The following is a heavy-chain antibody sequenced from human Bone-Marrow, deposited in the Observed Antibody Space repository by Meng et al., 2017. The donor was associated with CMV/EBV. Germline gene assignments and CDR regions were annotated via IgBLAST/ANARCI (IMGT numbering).Heavy chain of an antibody. Sequence: GESLKISCAASGFTFSSYAMHWVRQAPGKGLEYVSAISSNGGSTYYADSVKGRFTISRDNSKNTLYLQMNSLRAEDTAVYYCATGGIAALDYWGQGTLVTVSS. V-gene: IGHV3-64*02. CDR2: ISSNGGST. CDR3: ATGGIAALDY. J-gene: IGHJ4*02. CDR1: GFTFSSYA. D-gene: IGHD6-13*01.